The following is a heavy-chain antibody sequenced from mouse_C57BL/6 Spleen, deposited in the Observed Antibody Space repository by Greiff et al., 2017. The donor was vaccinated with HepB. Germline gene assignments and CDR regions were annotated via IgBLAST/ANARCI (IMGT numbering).Heavy chain of an antibody. J-gene: IGHJ3*01. Sequence: VQLVESGAELAKPGASVKLSCKASGYTFTSYWMHWVKQRPGQGLEWIGYINPSSGYTKYNQKFKDKATLTADKSSNTAYMQLSSLTYEDSAVYYCARGEDYGSSPGFAYWGQGTLVTVSA. CDR3: ARGEDYGSSPGFAY. V-gene: IGHV1-7*01. CDR2: INPSSGYT. CDR1: GYTFTSYW. D-gene: IGHD1-1*01.